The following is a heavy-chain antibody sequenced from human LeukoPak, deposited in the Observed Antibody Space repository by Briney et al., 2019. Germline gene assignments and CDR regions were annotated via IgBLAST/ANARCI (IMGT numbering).Heavy chain of an antibody. CDR1: GFTFSSYA. J-gene: IGHJ4*02. CDR3: AKGRVQWELTSFDY. CDR2: ISGSGGRT. Sequence: PGGSLRLSCAASGFTFSSYAMSWVRQAPGKGLEWVSAISGSGGRTYYADSVKGRFTISRDNSKNTLYLQMNSLTAEDTAVYYCAKGRVQWELTSFDYWGQGTLVTVSS. V-gene: IGHV3-23*01. D-gene: IGHD1-26*01.